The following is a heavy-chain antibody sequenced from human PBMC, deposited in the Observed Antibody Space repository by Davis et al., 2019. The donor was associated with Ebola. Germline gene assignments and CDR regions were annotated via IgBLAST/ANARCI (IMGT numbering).Heavy chain of an antibody. CDR3: ARATGMDV. Sequence: GGSLRLSCAASRFTFSGSAMHWVRQAPGKGLEWVGRIRSKANSYATAYAASVKGRFTISRDNSKNTLYLQMNSLRAEDTAVYYCARATGMDVWGQGTTVTVSS. CDR2: IRSKANSYAT. J-gene: IGHJ6*02. V-gene: IGHV3-73*01. CDR1: RFTFSGSA.